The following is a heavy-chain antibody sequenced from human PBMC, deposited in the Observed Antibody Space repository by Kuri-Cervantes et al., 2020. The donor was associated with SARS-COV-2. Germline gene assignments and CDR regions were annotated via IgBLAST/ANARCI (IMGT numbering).Heavy chain of an antibody. CDR3: AKDRAGVHDF. J-gene: IGHJ4*02. V-gene: IGHV3-23*01. Sequence: GESLKISCAASGFTFSSYAMSWVRQAPGKGLEWVSAISGSGGSTYYADSVKGRFTISRDNSKNTLYLQMNSLRAEDTAIYYCAKDRAGVHDFWGQGTRVTGYS. CDR1: GFTFSSYA. CDR2: ISGSGGST. D-gene: IGHD2-21*01.